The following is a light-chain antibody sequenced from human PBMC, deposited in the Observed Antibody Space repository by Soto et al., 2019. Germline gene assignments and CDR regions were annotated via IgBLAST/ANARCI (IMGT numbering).Light chain of an antibody. J-gene: IGKJ1*01. Sequence: DIQMTQSPSSLSASVGDRVTITCRASQTISSYSNWYQQQPGKAPNLLIYATASLQSGVPSRFNGSRSGTDFSLTISSLQPEDFATYYCQLKSTFGPGTKVEI. V-gene: IGKV1-39*01. CDR3: QLKST. CDR2: ATA. CDR1: QTISSY.